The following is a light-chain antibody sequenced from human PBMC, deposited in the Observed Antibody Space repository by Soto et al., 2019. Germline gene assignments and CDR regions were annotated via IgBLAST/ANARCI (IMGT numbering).Light chain of an antibody. CDR2: EVI. J-gene: IGLJ1*01. Sequence: QSALTQPASVSGSPGQSITISCIGTSSDVGGYDYVSWYQQNPGKAPKLIIYEVINRPSGVSSRFSGSKSGNTASLTISGRQAEDEADYYCSSYTSDSTHVFGSGTKLTVL. CDR3: SSYTSDSTHV. CDR1: SSDVGGYDY. V-gene: IGLV2-14*01.